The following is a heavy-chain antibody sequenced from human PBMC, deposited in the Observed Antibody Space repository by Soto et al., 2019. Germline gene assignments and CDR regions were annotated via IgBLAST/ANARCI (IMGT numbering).Heavy chain of an antibody. J-gene: IGHJ3*02. CDR3: ARNSTTVVTDGAFDI. D-gene: IGHD4-17*01. Sequence: SETLSLTCAVYGGSFSGYYWSWIRQPPGKGLEWIGEINHSGSTNYNPSLKSRVTISVDTSKNQFSLKLISVTAADTAVYYCARNSTTVVTDGAFDIWGQGTMVTVSS. V-gene: IGHV4-34*01. CDR2: INHSGST. CDR1: GGSFSGYY.